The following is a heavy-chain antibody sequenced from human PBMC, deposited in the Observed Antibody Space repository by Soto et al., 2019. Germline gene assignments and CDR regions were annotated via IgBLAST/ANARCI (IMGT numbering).Heavy chain of an antibody. CDR1: GSTFTSHD. J-gene: IGHJ4*02. CDR3: ACFCSGGSCYNY. V-gene: IGHV1-8*01. D-gene: IGHD2-15*01. CDR2: MNPNSGNT. Sequence: ASVTVSCKASGSTFTSHDINWVRQAPGQGLEWMGWMNPNSGNTGYAQKFQGRVTMTRDTSINTAYMELSSLKSEDMAVYYCACFCSGGSCYNYWGQGTLVTVSS.